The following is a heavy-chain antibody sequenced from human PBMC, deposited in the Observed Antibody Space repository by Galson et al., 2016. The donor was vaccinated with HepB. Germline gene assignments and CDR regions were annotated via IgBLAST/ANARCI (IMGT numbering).Heavy chain of an antibody. D-gene: IGHD3-10*01. V-gene: IGHV3-72*01. CDR2: TKNKVNGYTT. CDR3: TSTPRRYGSGTFFDY. Sequence: SLRLSCAASGFTFSSYAMHWVRQAPGKGLEWVGRTKNKVNGYTTEYAASVKGRFTISISGDDSKNSLYLQMNSLKTEDTAVYYCTSTPRRYGSGTFFDYWGQGTLVTVSS. J-gene: IGHJ4*02. CDR1: GFTFSSYA.